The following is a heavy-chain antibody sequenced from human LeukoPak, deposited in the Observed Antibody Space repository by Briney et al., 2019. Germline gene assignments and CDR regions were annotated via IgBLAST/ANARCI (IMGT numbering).Heavy chain of an antibody. CDR2: IYTSGST. Sequence: ASQTLSLTCTVSGGSISSGSYYWSWIRQPAGKVLEWIGRIYTSGSTNYNPSLKSRVTISVDTSKNQFSLKLSSVTAADTAVYYCARVPGIAVAGTEDAFDIWGQGTMVTVSS. J-gene: IGHJ3*02. CDR1: GGSISSGSYY. D-gene: IGHD6-19*01. CDR3: ARVPGIAVAGTEDAFDI. V-gene: IGHV4-61*02.